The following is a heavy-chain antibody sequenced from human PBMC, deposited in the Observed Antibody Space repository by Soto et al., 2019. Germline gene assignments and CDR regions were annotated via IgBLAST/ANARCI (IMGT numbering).Heavy chain of an antibody. Sequence: QVQLVQSGAEVKKPGASVKVSCKASGYTFTSYDINWVRQATGQGLEWMRWMNPDSGNTRYAQKFQGRVTMTRNTSISTAYMELSSLRSEDTAVYYCARGSDGNFVHWFDPWGQGTLVTVSS. CDR1: GYTFTSYD. CDR3: ARGSDGNFVHWFDP. V-gene: IGHV1-8*01. J-gene: IGHJ5*02. D-gene: IGHD4-17*01. CDR2: MNPDSGNT.